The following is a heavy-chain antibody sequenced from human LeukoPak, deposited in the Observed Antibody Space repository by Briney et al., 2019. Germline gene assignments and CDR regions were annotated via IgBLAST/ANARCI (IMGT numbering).Heavy chain of an antibody. CDR3: AKDRGIVVVPAGIFDY. CDR2: ISGSGGST. CDR1: GFTFSSYA. J-gene: IGHJ4*02. Sequence: GGSLRLSCAASGFTFSSYAMSWVRQAPGKGLEWVSAISGSGGSTYYADSVKGRFTISRDNTKSTLYLQMNSLRAEDTAVYYCAKDRGIVVVPAGIFDYWGQRTLVTVSS. D-gene: IGHD2-2*01. V-gene: IGHV3-23*01.